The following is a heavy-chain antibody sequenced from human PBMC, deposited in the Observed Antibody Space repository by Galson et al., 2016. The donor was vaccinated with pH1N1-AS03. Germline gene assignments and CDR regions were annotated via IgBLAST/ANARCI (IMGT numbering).Heavy chain of an antibody. J-gene: IGHJ1*01. CDR3: ARDVVMATIRGVYFQY. D-gene: IGHD5-24*01. V-gene: IGHV1-46*01. CDR2: IDPSGGST. CDR1: GYTFSTYS. Sequence: SVKVSCKASGYTFSTYSLHWVRQAPGQGLEWMGKIDPSGGSTTYAQKFQGRVTMTRDTSTSTVYMDLSSLKSEDTAVYYCARDVVMATIRGVYFQYWGQGTQVIVSS.